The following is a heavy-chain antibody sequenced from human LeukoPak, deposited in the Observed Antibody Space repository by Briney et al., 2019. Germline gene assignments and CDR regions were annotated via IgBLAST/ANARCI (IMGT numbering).Heavy chain of an antibody. CDR3: ARAAIPTYYYDSSGYYDY. CDR2: ISYDGSNK. CDR1: GFTFSSYA. V-gene: IGHV3-30-3*01. J-gene: IGHJ4*02. Sequence: GGSLRLSCAASGFTFSSYAMHWVRQAPGKGLEWVAVISYDGSNKYYADSVKGRFTISRDNSKNTLYLQMNSLRAEDTAVYYCARAAIPTYYYDSSGYYDYWGQGTLVTVSS. D-gene: IGHD3-22*01.